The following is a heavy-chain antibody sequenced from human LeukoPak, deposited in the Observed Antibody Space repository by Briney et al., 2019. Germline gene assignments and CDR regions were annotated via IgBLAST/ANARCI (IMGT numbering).Heavy chain of an antibody. CDR3: ARDQEGFDY. Sequence: ASVKVSCKASGNTFTSNYIHWVRQAPGQGLEWMGMIYPRDGSTSYAQKFQGRVTVTRDTSTSTVHMELSGLRSEDTAVYYCARDQEGFDYWGQGTLVTVSS. V-gene: IGHV1-46*01. J-gene: IGHJ4*02. CDR1: GNTFTSNY. CDR2: IYPRDGST.